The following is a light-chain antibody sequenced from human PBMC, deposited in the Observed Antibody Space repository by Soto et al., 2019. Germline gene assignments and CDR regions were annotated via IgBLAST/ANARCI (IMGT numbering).Light chain of an antibody. CDR1: QSVSSSY. V-gene: IGKV3-20*01. CDR3: QQYGSSPRT. Sequence: EIVLTQSPGTLSLSPGERATLSCRASQSVSSSYLAWYQQKPGQAPRPLIYGASSRATGVPDRFSGSGSGTDLDLTVSILEDEDFAVYYCQQYGSSPRTFGQGTKVEIK. J-gene: IGKJ1*01. CDR2: GAS.